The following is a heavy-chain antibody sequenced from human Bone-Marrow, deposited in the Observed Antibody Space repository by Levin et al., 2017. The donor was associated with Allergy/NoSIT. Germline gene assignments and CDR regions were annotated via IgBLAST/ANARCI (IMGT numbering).Heavy chain of an antibody. J-gene: IGHJ6*03. CDR1: GFTFSDYY. V-gene: IGHV3-11*01. CDR3: ASAYMITIFGVVIPSPFYMDG. Sequence: GGSLRLSCAASGFTFSDYYMSWIRQAPGKGLEWVSYISSSGSTIYYADSVKGRFTISRDNAKNSLYLQMNSLRAEDTAVYYCASAYMITIFGVVIPSPFYMDGWGKGTTVTVSS. CDR2: ISSSGSTI. D-gene: IGHD3-3*01.